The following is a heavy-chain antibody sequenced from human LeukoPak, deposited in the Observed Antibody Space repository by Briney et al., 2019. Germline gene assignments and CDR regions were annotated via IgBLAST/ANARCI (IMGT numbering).Heavy chain of an antibody. V-gene: IGHV3-23*01. J-gene: IGHJ4*02. D-gene: IGHD2-2*01. CDR3: AESTPYDY. Sequence: GGSLRLFCVASGFSLSNFAMSWVRQAPGKGLEWVTAIAVSGNTYYEESVKGRFTISRDNSKNTLYLQMNSLRAEDTAVYYCAESTPYDYWGQGTLVTVSS. CDR2: IAVSGNT. CDR1: GFSLSNFA.